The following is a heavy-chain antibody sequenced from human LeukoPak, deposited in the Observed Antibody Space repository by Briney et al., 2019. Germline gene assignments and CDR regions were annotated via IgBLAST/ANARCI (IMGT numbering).Heavy chain of an antibody. CDR3: AKERWLAQDY. D-gene: IGHD6-19*01. CDR1: GFTXSXXA. J-gene: IGHJ4*02. Sequence: XXXCAXXGFTXSXXAMSWVXXAPXXGXXXVSAISGSGGSTYYADSVKGRFTISRDNSKNTLYLQMNSLRAEDTAVYYCAKERWLAQDYWGQGTLVTVSS. V-gene: IGHV3-23*01. CDR2: ISGSGGST.